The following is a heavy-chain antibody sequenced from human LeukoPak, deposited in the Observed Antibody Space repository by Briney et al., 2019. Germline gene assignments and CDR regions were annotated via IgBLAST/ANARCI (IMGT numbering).Heavy chain of an antibody. D-gene: IGHD6-19*01. J-gene: IGHJ4*02. V-gene: IGHV3-30*18. CDR3: AKVRYSSGWPEFDY. CDR1: GFTFSSYG. Sequence: GGSLRLSCVASGFTFSSYGMHWVRQAPGKGPEWVALISYDGGDKYYVDSVKGRFTISRDNSKNTLYLQMNSLRGEDAAVYYCAKVRYSSGWPEFDYWGQGTLVTVSS. CDR2: ISYDGGDK.